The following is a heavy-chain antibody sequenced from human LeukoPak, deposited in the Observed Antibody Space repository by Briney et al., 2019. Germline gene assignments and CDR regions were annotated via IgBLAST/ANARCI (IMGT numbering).Heavy chain of an antibody. CDR2: RSSSGIT. V-gene: IGHV4-61*02. J-gene: IGHJ3*02. CDR3: ARGPYSYDSSGAFDI. Sequence: SQTLSLTCTVSGDFISSWDDYGSWGRRPAGKGLEFITRRSSSGITNYNPSRKSRLTISVDTSKNQFALKQRAVTAADTDVYFCARGPYSYDSSGAFDIWGQGTMVTVSS. CDR1: GDFISSWDDY. D-gene: IGHD3-22*01.